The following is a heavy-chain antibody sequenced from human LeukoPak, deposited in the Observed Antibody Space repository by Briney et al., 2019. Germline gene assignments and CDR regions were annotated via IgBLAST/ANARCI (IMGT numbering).Heavy chain of an antibody. D-gene: IGHD6-13*01. Sequence: SLETLSLTCTVSGGSISSGDYYWSWIRQPPGKGLEWIGYIYYSGSTYYNPSLKSRVTISVDTSKDQFSLKLSSVTAADTAVYYCAGEIAAGTTSNWLDPWGQGTLVTVSS. CDR2: IYYSGST. CDR3: AGEIAAGTTSNWLDP. J-gene: IGHJ5*02. V-gene: IGHV4-30-4*08. CDR1: GGSISSGDYY.